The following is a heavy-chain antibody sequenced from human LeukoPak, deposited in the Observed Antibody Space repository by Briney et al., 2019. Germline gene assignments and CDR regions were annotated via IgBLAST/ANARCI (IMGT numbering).Heavy chain of an antibody. J-gene: IGHJ5*02. CDR3: ARMSGSSSSQSGDRP. V-gene: IGHV1-69*05. D-gene: IGHD6-13*01. CDR2: IIPIFGTA. Sequence: EASVKVSCKASGGTFSSYAISWVRQAPGQGLEWMGGIIPIFGTANYAQKFQGRVTITTDESTSTAYMELSSLRSEDTAVYYCARMSGSSSSQSGDRPWGQGTLVTVSS. CDR1: GGTFSSYA.